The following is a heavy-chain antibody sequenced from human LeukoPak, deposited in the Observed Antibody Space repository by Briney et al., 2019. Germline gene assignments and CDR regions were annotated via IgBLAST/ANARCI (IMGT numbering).Heavy chain of an antibody. Sequence: GASVKVSCKASGYTFTSYDINWVRQATGQGLEWMGWMNPNSGNTGYAQKFQGRVTMTRNTSISTAYMELSSLRSEDTAVYYCARETPIVGATRDDYWGQGTLVTVSS. D-gene: IGHD1-26*01. CDR3: ARETPIVGATRDDY. CDR2: MNPNSGNT. CDR1: GYTFTSYD. V-gene: IGHV1-8*01. J-gene: IGHJ4*02.